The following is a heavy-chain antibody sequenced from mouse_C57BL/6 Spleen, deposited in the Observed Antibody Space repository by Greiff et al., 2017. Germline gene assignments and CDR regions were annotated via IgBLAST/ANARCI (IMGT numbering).Heavy chain of an antibody. CDR2: INPGSGGT. J-gene: IGHJ4*01. Sequence: VQLQQSGAELVRPGTSVKVSCKASGYAFTNYLIEWVKQRPGQGLEWIGVINPGSGGTNYNEKFKGKATLTADKSSSTAYMQLSSLTSEDSAVYFCARWWLRRDEYYYAMDYWGQGTSVTVSS. D-gene: IGHD2-2*01. CDR1: GYAFTNYL. V-gene: IGHV1-54*01. CDR3: ARWWLRRDEYYYAMDY.